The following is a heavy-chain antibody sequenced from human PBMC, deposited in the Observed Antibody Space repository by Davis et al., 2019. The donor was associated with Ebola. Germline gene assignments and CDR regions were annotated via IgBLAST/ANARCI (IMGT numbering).Heavy chain of an antibody. CDR3: ARVNRRWYDFWSGYYLGINFDY. CDR2: IIPIFGTA. V-gene: IGHV1-69*13. CDR1: GYTFTSYG. D-gene: IGHD3-3*01. Sequence: SVKVSCKASGYTFTSYGISWVRQAPGQGLEWMGGIIPIFGTANYAQKFQGRVTITADESTSTAYMELSSLRSDDTAVYYCARVNRRWYDFWSGYYLGINFDYWGQGTLVTVSS. J-gene: IGHJ4*02.